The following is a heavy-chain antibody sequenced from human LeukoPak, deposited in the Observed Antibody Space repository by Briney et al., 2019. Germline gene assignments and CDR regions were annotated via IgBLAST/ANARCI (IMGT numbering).Heavy chain of an antibody. CDR1: GGSISSGDYY. CDR2: IYYSGST. Sequence: SETLSLTCTVSGGSISSGDYYWSWIRQPPGKGLEWIGYIYYSGSTYYNPSLKSRVTISVDTSKNQFSLKLSSVTAADTAVYYCARVWPGTEVDYWGQGTLVTVSS. V-gene: IGHV4-30-4*08. J-gene: IGHJ4*02. D-gene: IGHD3/OR15-3a*01. CDR3: ARVWPGTEVDY.